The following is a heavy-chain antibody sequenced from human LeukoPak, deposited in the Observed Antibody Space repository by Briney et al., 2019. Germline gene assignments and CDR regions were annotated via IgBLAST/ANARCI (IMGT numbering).Heavy chain of an antibody. CDR1: GYTFTGYY. J-gene: IGHJ6*03. V-gene: IGHV1-2*02. CDR3: ARGGSYYVYYYYYMDV. D-gene: IGHD1-26*01. Sequence: ASVKVSCKASGYTFTGYYMHWVRQAPGQGLEWMGWINPNSGGTNYAQKFQGRVTMTRDTSISTAYMELSRLRSDDTAVYYCARGGSYYVYYYYYMDVWGKGTTVTVSS. CDR2: INPNSGGT.